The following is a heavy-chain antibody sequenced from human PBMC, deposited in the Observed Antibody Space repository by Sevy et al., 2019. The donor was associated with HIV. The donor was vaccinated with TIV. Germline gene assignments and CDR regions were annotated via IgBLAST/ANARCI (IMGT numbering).Heavy chain of an antibody. Sequence: GGSLGLSCAASGFTFSNYWMSWVRQAPGKGLEWVANIKRDGSEKYYVASVKGRFTISRDNAKTSLYLQMNSLRVEDTAVYYCARDCSSASCLWGMDVWGQGTMVTVSS. CDR3: ARDCSSASCLWGMDV. J-gene: IGHJ6*02. CDR2: IKRDGSEK. CDR1: GFTFSNYW. D-gene: IGHD2-2*01. V-gene: IGHV3-7*03.